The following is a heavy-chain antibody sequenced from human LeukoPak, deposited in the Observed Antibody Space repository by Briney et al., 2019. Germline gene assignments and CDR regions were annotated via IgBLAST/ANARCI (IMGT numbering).Heavy chain of an antibody. V-gene: IGHV4-34*01. CDR3: ARADCSSTSSYGRLIDY. J-gene: IGHJ4*02. CDR2: INHSGST. Sequence: SETLSLTCAVYGGSFSGYYWSWIRQPPGKGLEWIGEINHSGSTNYNPSLKSRVTISVDTSKNQFSLKLSSVTAADTAVYYCARADCSSTSSYGRLIDYWGQGTLVTVSS. CDR1: GGSFSGYY. D-gene: IGHD2-2*01.